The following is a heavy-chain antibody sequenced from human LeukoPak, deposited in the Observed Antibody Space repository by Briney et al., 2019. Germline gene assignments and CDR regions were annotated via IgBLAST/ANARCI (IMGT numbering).Heavy chain of an antibody. Sequence: GGSLRLSCAASGFTFSGSAMSWVRHAPGKGLEWVSLISFSGGSTYYAGSVKGRFTISRDNSKDTLYLQMNSLRAEDTAIYYCARDIQLSTWGLGTMVTVSS. J-gene: IGHJ3*01. V-gene: IGHV3-23*01. CDR2: ISFSGGST. CDR3: ARDIQLST. CDR1: GFTFSGSA. D-gene: IGHD5-24*01.